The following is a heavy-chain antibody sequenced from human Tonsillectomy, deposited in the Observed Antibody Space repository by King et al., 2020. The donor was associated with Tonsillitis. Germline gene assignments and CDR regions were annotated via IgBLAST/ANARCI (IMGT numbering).Heavy chain of an antibody. CDR2: IYSGGSST. J-gene: IGHJ6*02. D-gene: IGHD3-22*01. V-gene: IGHV3-23*03. CDR3: AKDGGIYYDSSGPRDTNYYYYGMDV. CDR1: GFTFSSYA. Sequence: VQLVESGGGLVQPGGSLRLSCAASGFTFSSYAMNWVRQAPGKGLEWVSVIYSGGSSTYYADSVKGRFTISRDNSKNTLYLQMNSLRAEDTAVYYCAKDGGIYYDSSGPRDTNYYYYGMDVWGQGTTVTVSS.